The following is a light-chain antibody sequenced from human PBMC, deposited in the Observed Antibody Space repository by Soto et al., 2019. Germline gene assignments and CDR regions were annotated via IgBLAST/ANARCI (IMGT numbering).Light chain of an antibody. J-gene: IGKJ1*01. Sequence: EIVMPQSPATLSVSPGERASLSCRASQSVSSNLAWYQQKPGQAPRLLIYGASTRATGIPARFSGSGSGTEFTLTISSLQSEDFAVYYCQQYNNWPRTFGQGTRWIS. CDR3: QQYNNWPRT. CDR1: QSVSSN. V-gene: IGKV3-15*01. CDR2: GAS.